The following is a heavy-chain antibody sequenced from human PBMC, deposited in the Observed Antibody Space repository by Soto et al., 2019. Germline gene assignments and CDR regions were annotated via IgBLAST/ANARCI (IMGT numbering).Heavy chain of an antibody. CDR3: AKDPKSTVRFNWFDP. D-gene: IGHD2-8*02. V-gene: IGHV3-23*01. CDR2: ISGGGSGT. Sequence: SGGGLVQPGGSLRLSCAASGFTFGSYAMSWVRQAPGKGLEWVSAISGGGSGTYYADSVKGRFTISRDNSKKTLFLQMNSLRVEDTAIYYCAKDPKSTVRFNWFDPWGQGTLVTVSS. CDR1: GFTFGSYA. J-gene: IGHJ5*02.